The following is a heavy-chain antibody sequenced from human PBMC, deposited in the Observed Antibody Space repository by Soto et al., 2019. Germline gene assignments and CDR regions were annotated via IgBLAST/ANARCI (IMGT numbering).Heavy chain of an antibody. CDR1: VFTFRSSA. V-gene: IGHV3-64D*06. J-gene: IGHJ6*02. CDR2: ISSNGGST. D-gene: IGHD6-19*01. CDR3: VKDGGPGSSGWSPYYYYGMDV. Sequence: GALRLSCSASVFTFRSSAMQWFRQAPGKGLDHFSAISSNGGSTYYADSVKGRFTISRDNSKNTLYLQMSSLRAEDTAVYYCVKDGGPGSSGWSPYYYYGMDVWGQGTTVTVSS.